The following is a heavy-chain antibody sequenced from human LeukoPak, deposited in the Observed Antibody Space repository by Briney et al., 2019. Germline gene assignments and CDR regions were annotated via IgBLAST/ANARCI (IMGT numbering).Heavy chain of an antibody. V-gene: IGHV3-48*03. CDR2: INGGGSTI. D-gene: IGHD2-15*01. CDR1: GFTFSSHE. J-gene: IGHJ4*02. Sequence: GGSLRLSCAASGFTFSSHEMNWVRQAPGKGLEWVSYINGGGSTIYYADSVKGRFTISRDNAKNTLYLQMNSLRVEDTAIYYCARGGSCSGGNCKYTRKEIDYWGQGTLVTVSS. CDR3: ARGGSCSGGNCKYTRKEIDY.